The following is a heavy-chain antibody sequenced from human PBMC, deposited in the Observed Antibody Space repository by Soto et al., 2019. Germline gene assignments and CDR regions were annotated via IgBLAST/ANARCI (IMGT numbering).Heavy chain of an antibody. Sequence: QVQLVESGGGVVQPGRSLRLSCAASGFTFSSYAMHWVRQAPGKGLEWVAVISYAGSNKYYADSVKGRFTISRDNSKNTLYLQMNSLRAEDTAVYYCARDFRQLFDYWGQGTLVTVSS. J-gene: IGHJ4*02. CDR1: GFTFSSYA. V-gene: IGHV3-30-3*01. CDR2: ISYAGSNK. CDR3: ARDFRQLFDY. D-gene: IGHD6-13*01.